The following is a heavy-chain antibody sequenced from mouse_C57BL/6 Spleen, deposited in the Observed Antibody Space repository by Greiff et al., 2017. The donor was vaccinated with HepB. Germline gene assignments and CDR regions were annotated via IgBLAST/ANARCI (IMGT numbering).Heavy chain of an antibody. V-gene: IGHV5-17*01. CDR2: ISSGSSTI. CDR1: GFTFSDYG. Sequence: EVQRVESGGGLVKPGGSLKLSCAASGFTFSDYGMHWVRQAPEKGLEWVAYISSGSSTIYYADTVKGRFTISRDNAKNTLFLQMTSLRSEDTAMYYCARRTTDGNSYFDYWGQGTTLTVSS. J-gene: IGHJ2*01. CDR3: ARRTTDGNSYFDY. D-gene: IGHD2-1*01.